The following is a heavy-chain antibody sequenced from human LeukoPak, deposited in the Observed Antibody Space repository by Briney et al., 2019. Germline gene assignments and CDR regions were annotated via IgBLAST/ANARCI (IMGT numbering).Heavy chain of an antibody. CDR2: IYYSGST. V-gene: IGHV4-39*01. D-gene: IGHD3-10*01. CDR3: ARRSGGGAYYFDY. CDR1: GGSISSSSYY. J-gene: IGHJ4*02. Sequence: SETLSLTCTVSGGSISSSSYYWGWIRQPPGKGLEWIGSIYYSGSTYYNPSLKSRVTISVDTSKNQFSLKLSSVTAADTAVYYCARRSGGGAYYFDYWGQGTLVTVSS.